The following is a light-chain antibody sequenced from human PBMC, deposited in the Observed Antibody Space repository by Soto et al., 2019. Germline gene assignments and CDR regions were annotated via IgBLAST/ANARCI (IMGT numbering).Light chain of an antibody. Sequence: DIQMTQSPSTLSASVGDRVTITCRASQSITTCLAWYQQKPGKAPKLLIYEATNLQSGVPSRFSGSGSGTEFSLTLSSLQPDDFATYYCQRYSDYQYIFGQGTKLEIK. V-gene: IGKV1-5*03. CDR3: QRYSDYQYI. J-gene: IGKJ2*01. CDR2: EAT. CDR1: QSITTC.